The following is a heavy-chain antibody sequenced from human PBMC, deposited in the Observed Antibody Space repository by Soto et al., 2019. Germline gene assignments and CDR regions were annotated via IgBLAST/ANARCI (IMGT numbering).Heavy chain of an antibody. J-gene: IGHJ3*02. Sequence: EVQLLESGGGLVQPGGSLRLSCAASGFTFRNYAMSWVRQAPGKGLEWVSVISGSGGSTSYADSVKGRFTISRDNSKNTLFLQMNSLRVDDTAVYHCAKGRRHFDWLLNDSVDIWGQGTMVTVSA. CDR2: ISGSGGST. CDR1: GFTFRNYA. D-gene: IGHD3-9*01. CDR3: AKGRRHFDWLLNDSVDI. V-gene: IGHV3-23*01.